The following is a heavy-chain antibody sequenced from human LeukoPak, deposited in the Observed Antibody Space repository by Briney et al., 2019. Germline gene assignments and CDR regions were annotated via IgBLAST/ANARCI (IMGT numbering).Heavy chain of an antibody. J-gene: IGHJ6*03. Sequence: GGSLRLSCAASGFTFSSYWMSWVRQAPGKGLEWVANIKQDGSAKYYVDSVKGRFTISRDNAKNSLYLQMSSLRAEDTAVYYCARDEIRITIFGVVIPAYMDVWGKGTTVTVSS. CDR3: ARDEIRITIFGVVIPAYMDV. CDR2: IKQDGSAK. CDR1: GFTFSSYW. D-gene: IGHD3-3*01. V-gene: IGHV3-7*01.